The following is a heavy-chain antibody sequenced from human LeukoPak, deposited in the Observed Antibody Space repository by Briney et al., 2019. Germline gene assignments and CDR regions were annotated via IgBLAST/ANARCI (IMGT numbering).Heavy chain of an antibody. CDR2: ITNSGNSK. CDR3: ARPGSSVFLPFD. D-gene: IGHD3-22*01. CDR1: EFTFSSYS. V-gene: IGHV3-48*01. J-gene: IGHJ4*01. Sequence: GGSLRLSCAASEFTFSSYSMNWVRQAPGKGLEWVSYITNSGNSKSYADSVKGRFTISRDNTKNSLYLQMNGLRAEDTAVYYFARPGSSVFLPFDYGAKEILVTVPS.